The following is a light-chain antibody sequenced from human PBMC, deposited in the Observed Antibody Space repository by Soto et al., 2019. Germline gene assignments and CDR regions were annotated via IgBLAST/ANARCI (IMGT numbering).Light chain of an antibody. V-gene: IGKV1-5*03. CDR2: KAS. CDR3: LQYHSDWT. Sequence: DTQMTQSPSTVSASVRDRITITCRASQNIQRWLAWYQQKPGKAPKLLIYKASSLERGVPSRFSAGGSGVEFTLNISSVQPEDFATYHCLQYHSDWTFGQGTKVDI. CDR1: QNIQRW. J-gene: IGKJ1*01.